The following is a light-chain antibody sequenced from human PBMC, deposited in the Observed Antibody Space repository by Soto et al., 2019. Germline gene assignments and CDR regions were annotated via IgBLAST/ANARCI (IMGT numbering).Light chain of an antibody. J-gene: IGKJ1*01. CDR1: QSINSW. V-gene: IGKV1-5*01. CDR3: KQYNSYWT. Sequence: EIQMTQSPSTLSASVGDSVTITCRASQSINSWLAWYQQKPGKAPKLLIYDASSLESGVPSRFSGSGSGTEFTLTISSLQPDDFATYYCKQYNSYWTCGQGTKGDIK. CDR2: DAS.